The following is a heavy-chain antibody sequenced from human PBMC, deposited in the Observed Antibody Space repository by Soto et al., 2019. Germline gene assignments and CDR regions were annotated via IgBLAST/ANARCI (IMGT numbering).Heavy chain of an antibody. CDR3: AHRVDYRGSWNTGYFDY. Sequence: QITLKESGPTLVKPTQTLTLTCSFSGFSLSTTGVAVGWIRQPPGKALACLVLIYWDDDKRYSPSLKSRLTITRDTSKNQVVLTMTDMDAVDTATYYCAHRVDYRGSWNTGYFDYWGQGTLVTVSS. V-gene: IGHV2-5*02. D-gene: IGHD2-15*01. J-gene: IGHJ4*02. CDR2: IYWDDDK. CDR1: GFSLSTTGVA.